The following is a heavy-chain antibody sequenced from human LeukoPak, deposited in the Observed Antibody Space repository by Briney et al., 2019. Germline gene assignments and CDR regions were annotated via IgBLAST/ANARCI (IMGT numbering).Heavy chain of an antibody. CDR2: ISAYNGNT. CDR1: GYTFTSYG. V-gene: IGHV1-18*01. Sequence: GASVKLSCKASGYTFTSYGISWVRQPPGQGFEWMGWISAYNGNTNYAKKLQGRVTMTTGTSTSTAYMELRSLRSDDTALYYCARDRKGVWFGEFLWGQGALVTVSS. D-gene: IGHD3-10*01. CDR3: ARDRKGVWFGEFL. J-gene: IGHJ4*02.